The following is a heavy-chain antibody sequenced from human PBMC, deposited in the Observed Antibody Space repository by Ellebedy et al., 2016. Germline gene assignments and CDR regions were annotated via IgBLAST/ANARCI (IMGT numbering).Heavy chain of an antibody. CDR3: ARGMGIPFDY. V-gene: IGHV4-59*01. CDR2: IYYSGST. J-gene: IGHJ4*02. D-gene: IGHD7-27*01. CDR1: GGSFSGYY. Sequence: SETLSLTXAVYGGSFSGYYWSWIRQPPGKGLEWIGYIYYSGSTNYNPSLKSRVTISVDTSKNQFSLKLSSVTAADTAVYYCARGMGIPFDYWGQGTLVTVSS.